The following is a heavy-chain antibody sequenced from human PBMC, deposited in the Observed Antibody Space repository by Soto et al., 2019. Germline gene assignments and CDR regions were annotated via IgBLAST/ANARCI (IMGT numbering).Heavy chain of an antibody. D-gene: IGHD3-9*01. CDR2: ISNNGGNK. V-gene: IGHV3-30-3*01. CDR3: ARDLSGHYAVDY. Sequence: GSLRLSCAASGFTFSRHAMDWVRQAPGKGLEWVAFISNNGGNKDYADSVKGRFTISRDNSKDTLYLQMSSLRTEDTAMYYCARDLSGHYAVDYWGRGTLVTVSS. CDR1: GFTFSRHA. J-gene: IGHJ4*02.